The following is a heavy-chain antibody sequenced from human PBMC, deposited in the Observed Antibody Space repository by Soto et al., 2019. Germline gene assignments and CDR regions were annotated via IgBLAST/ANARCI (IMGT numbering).Heavy chain of an antibody. D-gene: IGHD2-2*01. J-gene: IGHJ5*02. CDR2: FDPEDGET. CDR1: GYTLTELS. CDR3: ATGSDQLLRPSGTAPGGFDP. V-gene: IGHV1-24*01. Sequence: GASVKVSCKVSGYTLTELSMHWVRQAPGKGLEWMGGFDPEDGETIYAQKFQGRVTMTEGTSTDTAYMELSSLRSEDTAVYYCATGSDQLLRPSGTAPGGFDPWGQGTLVTVPS.